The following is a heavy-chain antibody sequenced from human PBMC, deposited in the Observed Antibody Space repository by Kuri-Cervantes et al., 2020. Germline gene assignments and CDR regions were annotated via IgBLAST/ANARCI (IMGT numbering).Heavy chain of an antibody. D-gene: IGHD3-10*01. Sequence: ASVKVSCKASGYTFTGYYVHWVRQAPGQGLEWMGWMNPNSGGTNSAQKFQGRVTMTRDTSINTAYMELSRPRSDDTAVYYCARASDPLGYYYGSGSYRGWFDPWGQGTLVTVSS. CDR3: ARASDPLGYYYGSGSYRGWFDP. CDR2: MNPNSGGT. V-gene: IGHV1-2*02. J-gene: IGHJ5*02. CDR1: GYTFTGYY.